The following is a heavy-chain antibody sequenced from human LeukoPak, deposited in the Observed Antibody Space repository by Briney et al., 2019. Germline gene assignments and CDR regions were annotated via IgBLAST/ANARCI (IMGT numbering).Heavy chain of an antibody. V-gene: IGHV3-53*01. CDR2: IYSDGST. D-gene: IGHD5-18*01. Sequence: PGGSLRLSCAASGFTVRSNYMSWVRQAPGKGLEWVSEIYSDGSTYYAASVKGRFSISRDNSKNTVYLQMSSLRAEDAAIYYCAKGRTGFSYGYGIDYWGQGTLVTVSS. CDR3: AKGRTGFSYGYGIDY. CDR1: GFTVRSNY. J-gene: IGHJ4*02.